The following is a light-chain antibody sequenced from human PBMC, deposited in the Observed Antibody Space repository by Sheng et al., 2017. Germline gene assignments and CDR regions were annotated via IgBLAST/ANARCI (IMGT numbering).Light chain of an antibody. Sequence: AIQLTQSPSSLSASVGDRVTITCRASQGIRNDLGWYQHKVGKAPKLLIYAGSTLQSGVPSRFSGSGSGTDFSLTISSLQPEDFATYYCLQDYHYPWTFDQGTKVEF. CDR1: QGIRND. J-gene: IGKJ1*01. CDR3: LQDYHYPWT. CDR2: AGS. V-gene: IGKV1-6*01.